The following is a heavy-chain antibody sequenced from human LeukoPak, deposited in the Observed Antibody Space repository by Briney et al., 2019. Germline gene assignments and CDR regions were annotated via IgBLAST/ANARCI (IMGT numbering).Heavy chain of an antibody. Sequence: GGSLRLSCAASGFTFSSYAMHWVRQAPGKGLEWVSCISSTSRYIYYADSVKGRFTISRDNAKNSVYPQMNSLRAEDTAVYYCTRAVAADDFSPGYWGQGTLLTVSS. V-gene: IGHV3-21*01. J-gene: IGHJ4*02. CDR2: ISSTSRYI. D-gene: IGHD3/OR15-3a*01. CDR1: GFTFSSYA. CDR3: TRAVAADDFSPGY.